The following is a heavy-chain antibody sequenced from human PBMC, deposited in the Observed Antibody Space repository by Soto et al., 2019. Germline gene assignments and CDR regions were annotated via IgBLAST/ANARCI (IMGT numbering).Heavy chain of an antibody. V-gene: IGHV3-15*07. Sequence: EVQLVESGGGLVEPGGSLRLSCAGSGFSFSNAWMNWVCKAPGKGLEWVGRIQSRTVGGTTDYAAPVKGRFTISRDDSKNTLYLQMNSLKTEDSAVYYCTTDGYGGYRFFDYWGQGTLVTVPS. CDR2: IQSRTVGGTT. CDR1: GFSFSNAW. D-gene: IGHD5-12*01. J-gene: IGHJ4*02. CDR3: TTDGYGGYRFFDY.